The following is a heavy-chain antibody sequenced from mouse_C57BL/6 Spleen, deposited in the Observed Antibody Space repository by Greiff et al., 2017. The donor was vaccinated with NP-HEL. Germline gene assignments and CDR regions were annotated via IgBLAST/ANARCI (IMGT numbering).Heavy chain of an antibody. CDR2: IYPGSGNT. D-gene: IGHD3-2*02. CDR3: ALDSSGYEAMDY. Sequence: QVQLKQSGAELVRPGASVKLSCKASGYTFTDYYINWVKQRPGQGLEWIARIYPGSGNTYYNEKFKGKATLTAEKSSSTAYMQLSSLTSEDSAVYFCALDSSGYEAMDYWGQGTSVTVSS. V-gene: IGHV1-76*01. J-gene: IGHJ4*01. CDR1: GYTFTDYY.